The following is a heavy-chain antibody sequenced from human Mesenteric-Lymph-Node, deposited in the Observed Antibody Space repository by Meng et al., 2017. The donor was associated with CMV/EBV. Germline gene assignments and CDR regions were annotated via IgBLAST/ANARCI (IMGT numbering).Heavy chain of an antibody. J-gene: IGHJ4*02. CDR3: ARDVDTAMVFDY. D-gene: IGHD5-18*01. CDR1: GDSVPSNSAA. CDR2: TYYRSKWYN. V-gene: IGHV6-1*01. Sequence: ISGDSVPSNSAAWNWIRQSPSRGLEWLGRTYYRSKWYNDYAVSVKSRITINPDTSKNQFSLQLNSVTPEDTAVYYCARDVDTAMVFDYWGQGTLVTVSS.